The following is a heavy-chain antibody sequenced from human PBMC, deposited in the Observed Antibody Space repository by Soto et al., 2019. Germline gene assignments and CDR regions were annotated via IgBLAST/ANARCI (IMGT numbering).Heavy chain of an antibody. V-gene: IGHV4-39*01. J-gene: IGHJ6*02. D-gene: IGHD2-15*01. CDR1: GYSVTSSDYY. Sequence: ASETLSLTCSVSGYSVTSSDYYWAWIRQPPGKGLEWIGSMFYSGLTYYNPSLKSRVTLSVDTSKNQFSVRLNSVTAADTAVYYCAPLSVSLSGPYGIHVWGQGPTVTVSS. CDR2: MFYSGLT. CDR3: APLSVSLSGPYGIHV.